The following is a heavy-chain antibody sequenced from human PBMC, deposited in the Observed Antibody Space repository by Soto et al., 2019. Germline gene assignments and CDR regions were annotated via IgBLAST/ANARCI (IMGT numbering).Heavy chain of an antibody. J-gene: IGHJ3*02. CDR1: GFTFSSYA. Sequence: GGSLRLSCAASGFTFSSYAMHWVRQAPGKGLEWVAVISYDGSNKYYADSVKGRFTISRDNSKNTLYLQMNSLRAEDTAVYYCARGIWERWLQLGAFDIWGQGTMVTVSS. D-gene: IGHD5-12*01. CDR3: ARGIWERWLQLGAFDI. V-gene: IGHV3-30-3*01. CDR2: ISYDGSNK.